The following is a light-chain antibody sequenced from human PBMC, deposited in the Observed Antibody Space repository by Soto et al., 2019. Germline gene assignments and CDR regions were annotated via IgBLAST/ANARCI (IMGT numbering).Light chain of an antibody. J-gene: IGKJ5*01. V-gene: IGKV1-39*01. Sequence: DIQMTQSPSSLSASVGDEVTITFRASQTIMTYLNWYQLKPGKPPRLLIYAASSLQSGVPSRFSGSGSGTDFTLTISSLEPEDFAVYYCQQRASWVTFGQGTRLEIK. CDR3: QQRASWVT. CDR2: AAS. CDR1: QTIMTY.